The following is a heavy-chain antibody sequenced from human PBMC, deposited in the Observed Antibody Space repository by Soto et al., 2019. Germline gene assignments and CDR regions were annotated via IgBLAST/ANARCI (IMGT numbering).Heavy chain of an antibody. CDR1: GGTSVDLV. D-gene: IGHD2-8*01. CDR2: IKEDGSNK. CDR3: ARDRKGYCTNGVCSYGMDV. V-gene: IGHV3-30-3*01. Sequence: PWRLMRVSWGAAGGTSVDLVGSRISKTQGKGLEWVADIKEDGSNKYYADSVKGRFTISRDNSKNTLYLQMNSLRAEDTAVYYCARDRKGYCTNGVCSYGMDVWGQGTTVTVSS. J-gene: IGHJ6*02.